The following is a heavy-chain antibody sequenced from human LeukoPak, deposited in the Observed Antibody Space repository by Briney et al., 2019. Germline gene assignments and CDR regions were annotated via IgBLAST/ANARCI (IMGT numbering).Heavy chain of an antibody. V-gene: IGHV3-30*04. D-gene: IGHD6-13*01. CDR1: GFTFSSYA. CDR2: ISYDGSNK. CDR3: ARASSSWFHYYYYMDV. Sequence: GGSLRLSCAASGFTFSSYAMHWVRQAPGKGLEWVAVISYDGSNKYYADSVKGRFTISRDNSKNTLYLQMNSLRSEDTAVYYCARASSSWFHYYYYMDVWGKGTTVTVSS. J-gene: IGHJ6*03.